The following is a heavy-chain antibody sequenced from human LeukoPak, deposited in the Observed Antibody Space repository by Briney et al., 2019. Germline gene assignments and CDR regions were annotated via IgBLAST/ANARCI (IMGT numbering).Heavy chain of an antibody. V-gene: IGHV4-4*07. D-gene: IGHD3-10*01. CDR2: IYTSGST. J-gene: IGHJ4*02. Sequence: SETLSLTCTVSGNSISNYYWSWIRQPAGKGLEWIGRIYTSGSTNYNPSLKSRVTMSVDTSKNQFSLKLSSVTAADTAVYYCARVSLVRGAPDYYFDYWGQGTLVTVSS. CDR3: ARVSLVRGAPDYYFDY. CDR1: GNSISNYY.